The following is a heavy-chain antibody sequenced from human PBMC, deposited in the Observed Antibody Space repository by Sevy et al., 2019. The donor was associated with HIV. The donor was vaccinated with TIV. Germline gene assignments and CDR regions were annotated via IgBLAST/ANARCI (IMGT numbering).Heavy chain of an antibody. CDR2: ISWDGGST. CDR1: GFTCDDYA. Sequence: LSLTCAVAGFTCDDYAMHWVRQAPGKGLEWVSLISWDGGSTYYADSVKGRFTISRDNSKNSLYLQMNSLRAEDTALYYCAKPYRIAVAGDYYYSGMDVWGQGTTVTVSS. CDR3: AKPYRIAVAGDYYYSGMDV. V-gene: IGHV3-43D*03. D-gene: IGHD6-13*01. J-gene: IGHJ6*02.